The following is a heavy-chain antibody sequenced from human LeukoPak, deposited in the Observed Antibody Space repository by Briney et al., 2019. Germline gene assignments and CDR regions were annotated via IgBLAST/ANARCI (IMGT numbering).Heavy chain of an antibody. CDR3: ARVVRLGELSVGC. CDR2: ISAYNGNT. D-gene: IGHD3-16*02. CDR1: GYTFTSYG. V-gene: IGHV1-18*01. Sequence: GASVKVSCKASGYTFTSYGISWVRQAPGQGLEWMGWISAYNGNTNYAQKFQGRVTMTRDTSISTAYMELSRLRSDDTAVYYCARVVRLGELSVGCWGQGTLVTVSS. J-gene: IGHJ4*02.